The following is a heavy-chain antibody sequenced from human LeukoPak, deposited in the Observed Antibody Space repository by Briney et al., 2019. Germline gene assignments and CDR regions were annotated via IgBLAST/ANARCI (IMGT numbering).Heavy chain of an antibody. D-gene: IGHD1-7*01. Sequence: GGSLRLSCAASGFTFSSYGMHWVRQAPGRGRGWVAVISYDGSNKYYADSVKGRFTISRDNSKNTLYLQMNSLRAEDTAVYYCAKDQGTESSYYYGMDVWGKGTTVTVSS. CDR3: AKDQGTESSYYYGMDV. CDR1: GFTFSSYG. V-gene: IGHV3-30*18. J-gene: IGHJ6*04. CDR2: ISYDGSNK.